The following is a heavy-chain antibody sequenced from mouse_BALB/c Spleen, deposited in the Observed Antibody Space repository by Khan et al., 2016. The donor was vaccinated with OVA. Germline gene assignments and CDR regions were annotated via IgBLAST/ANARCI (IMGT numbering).Heavy chain of an antibody. CDR2: INSDGCYT. D-gene: IGHD1-3*01. CDR1: GFTFSAYG. Sequence: EVELVESGGDLVRPGGSLKLSCAASGFTFSAYGMSWVRQSPDKRLEWVATINSDGCYTYYPDSLKGRFIISRDKSTNTLYLQMRSLTSEDTAMYYCASHLSGSFDYWGQGTMVTVSA. J-gene: IGHJ3*01. V-gene: IGHV5-6*01. CDR3: ASHLSGSFDY.